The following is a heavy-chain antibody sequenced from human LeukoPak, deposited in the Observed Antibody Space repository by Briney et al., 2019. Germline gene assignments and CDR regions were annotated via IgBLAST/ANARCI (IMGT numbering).Heavy chain of an antibody. V-gene: IGHV4-59*12. CDR1: GGSISSYY. CDR3: ARVYYYDSSGTFDF. Sequence: SETLSLTCTVSGGSISSYYWSWIRQPPGKGLEWIGYIYYNGSTNYNPSLKSRVTMSVDTSKNQFSLKLRSVTAADTAVYYCARVYYYDSSGTFDFWGQGTMVTVSS. J-gene: IGHJ3*01. CDR2: IYYNGST. D-gene: IGHD3-22*01.